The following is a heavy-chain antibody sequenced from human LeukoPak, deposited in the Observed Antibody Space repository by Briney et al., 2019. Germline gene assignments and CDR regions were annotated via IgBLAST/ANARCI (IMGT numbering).Heavy chain of an antibody. J-gene: IGHJ4*02. Sequence: GGSLRLSCAASGFPFSNYAMGWIRQPPGKGLEWVSAITGTGEGTYYTGSVKGRFTISRDNSKNTLYLQMNSLRAEDTAVYYCAKVSHITMVRGAYFDYWGQGTLVTVSS. V-gene: IGHV3-23*01. CDR1: GFPFSNYA. D-gene: IGHD3-10*01. CDR3: AKVSHITMVRGAYFDY. CDR2: ITGTGEGT.